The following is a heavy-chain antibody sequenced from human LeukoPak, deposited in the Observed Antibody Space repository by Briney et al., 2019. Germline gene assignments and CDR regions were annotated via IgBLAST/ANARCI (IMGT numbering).Heavy chain of an antibody. J-gene: IGHJ4*02. V-gene: IGHV3-30-3*01. Sequence: GGSLRLSCAASGFTFSSYAMHWVRQAPGKGLEWVAVISYDGSNKYYADSVKGRFTISRDNAKNSLSLQMNSLRAEDTAVYYCVRDFQNYWGQGTLVTVSS. CDR3: VRDFQNY. CDR1: GFTFSSYA. CDR2: ISYDGSNK.